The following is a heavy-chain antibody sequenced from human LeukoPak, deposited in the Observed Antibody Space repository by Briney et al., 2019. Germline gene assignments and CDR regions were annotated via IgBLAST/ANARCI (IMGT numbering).Heavy chain of an antibody. CDR3: GSEQWLARGGLFDY. J-gene: IGHJ4*02. V-gene: IGHV4-59*04. CDR1: GFTFSSYS. Sequence: GSLRLSCAASGFTFSSYSMNWVRQAPGKGLEWIGNIYYSRSTYYNPSLKSRVTISVDTSKNQFSLKLSSVTAADTAVYYCGSEQWLARGGLFDYWGQGALVTVSS. CDR2: IYYSRST. D-gene: IGHD6-19*01.